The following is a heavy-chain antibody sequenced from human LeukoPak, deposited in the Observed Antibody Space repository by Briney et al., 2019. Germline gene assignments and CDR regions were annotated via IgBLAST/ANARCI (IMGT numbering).Heavy chain of an antibody. CDR1: GFTFSSYA. J-gene: IGHJ4*02. CDR3: AKDWGRWYLAENDY. CDR2: ISYDGSNK. V-gene: IGHV3-30*04. Sequence: GGSLRLSCAASGFTFSSYAMHWVRQAPGKGLEWVAVISYDGSNKYYADSVKGRFTISRDNSKNTLYLQMNSLRAEDTAVYYCAKDWGRWYLAENDYWGQGTLVTVSS. D-gene: IGHD3-16*01.